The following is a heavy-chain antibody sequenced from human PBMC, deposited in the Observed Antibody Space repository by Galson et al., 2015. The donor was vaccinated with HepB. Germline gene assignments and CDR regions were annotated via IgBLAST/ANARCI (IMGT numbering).Heavy chain of an antibody. CDR2: INPGDSDV. CDR3: ARLATGQNL. CDR1: GYSFTNYW. D-gene: IGHD2-8*02. V-gene: IGHV5-51*01. Sequence: QSGAEVKKPGESLKISCKASGYSFTNYWIGWVRQMPGKGLEWMAIINPGDSDVRYSQSFQGQVTISADKSINTAYLQWSSLRASDTAMYYCARLATGQNLWGRGTPVTVSS. J-gene: IGHJ2*01.